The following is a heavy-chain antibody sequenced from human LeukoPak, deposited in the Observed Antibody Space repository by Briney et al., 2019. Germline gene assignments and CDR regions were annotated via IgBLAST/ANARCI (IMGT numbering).Heavy chain of an antibody. CDR2: IYYSGST. D-gene: IGHD2-2*01. J-gene: IGHJ4*02. CDR3: ARRIRYQLLGGYYFDY. Sequence: SETLSLTCTVSGGSISSYYWSWIRQPPGKGLEWIGYIYYSGSTNYNPSLKSRVTISVDTSKNQFSLKLSSVTAADTAVYYCARRIRYQLLGGYYFDYWGQGTLVTVSS. V-gene: IGHV4-59*12. CDR1: GGSISSYY.